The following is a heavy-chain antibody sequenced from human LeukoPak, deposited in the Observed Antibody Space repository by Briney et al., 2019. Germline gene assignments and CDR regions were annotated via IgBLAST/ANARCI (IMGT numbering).Heavy chain of an antibody. V-gene: IGHV3-9*01. CDR1: GFTFDVYA. CDR3: AKASSGYYSAILD. Sequence: GGSLRLSCAASGFTFDVYAMHCVRQAPGKGLEWVSGINWNSNNIDYADSVKGRFTISRDNAKNSLYLQMNSLRAEDTALYYCAKASSGYYSAILDWGQGTLVTVSS. CDR2: INWNSNNI. D-gene: IGHD3-22*01. J-gene: IGHJ4*02.